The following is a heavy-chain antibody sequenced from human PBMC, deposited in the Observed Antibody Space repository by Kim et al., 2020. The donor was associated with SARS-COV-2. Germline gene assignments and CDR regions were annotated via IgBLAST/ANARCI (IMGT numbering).Heavy chain of an antibody. CDR2: INHSGST. V-gene: IGHV4-34*01. D-gene: IGHD2-2*01. CDR1: GGSFSGYY. CDR3: ARGGDIVVVPAAPRWFDT. Sequence: SETLSLTCAVYGGSFSGYYWSWIRQPPGKGLEWIGEINHSGSTNYNPSLKSRVTISVDTSKNQSSLKLSTVTAADTVVYYCARGGDIVVVPAAPRWFDTSGQGTLVTVSS. J-gene: IGHJ5*02.